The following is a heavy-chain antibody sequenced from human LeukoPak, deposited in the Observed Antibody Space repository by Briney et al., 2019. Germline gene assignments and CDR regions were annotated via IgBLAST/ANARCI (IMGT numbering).Heavy chain of an antibody. J-gene: IGHJ4*02. CDR2: ISGSGGST. Sequence: GGSLRLSCAASGFTFSSYAMSWVRQAPGKGLAWVSAISGSGGSTYYADSVKGRFTISRDNSKNTLYLQMNSLRAEDTAVYYCAKDVDYTRLDPDFDYWGQGTLVTVSS. D-gene: IGHD4-11*01. CDR3: AKDVDYTRLDPDFDY. CDR1: GFTFSSYA. V-gene: IGHV3-23*01.